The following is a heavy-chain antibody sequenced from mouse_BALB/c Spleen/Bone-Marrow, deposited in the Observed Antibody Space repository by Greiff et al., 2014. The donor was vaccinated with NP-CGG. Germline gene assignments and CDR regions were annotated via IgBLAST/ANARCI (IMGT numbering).Heavy chain of an antibody. CDR2: INPGSGGT. Sequence: VKLMESGAELVRPGTSVKVSCKASGHAFTNYLIEWVKQRPGQGLEWIGVINPGSGGTNYNEKFKGKATLTADKSSSTAYMQLSSLTSDDSAVYFCARRITTARAMDYWGQGTSVTVSS. CDR1: GHAFTNYL. D-gene: IGHD1-2*01. CDR3: ARRITTARAMDY. J-gene: IGHJ4*01. V-gene: IGHV1-54*01.